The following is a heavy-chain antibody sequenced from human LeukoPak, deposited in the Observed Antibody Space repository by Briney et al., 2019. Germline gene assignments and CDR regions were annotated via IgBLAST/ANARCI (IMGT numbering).Heavy chain of an antibody. CDR2: IYSGGST. V-gene: IGHV3-53*01. Sequence: GGSLRLSCAASGFTVSSNYMSWVRQAPGKGLEWVSVIYSGGSTYYADSVKGRFTISRDNSKNTLYLQMNSLRAEDTAVYYCARYNWNDANFDYWGQGTLVTVSS. CDR1: GFTVSSNY. CDR3: ARYNWNDANFDY. D-gene: IGHD1-1*01. J-gene: IGHJ4*02.